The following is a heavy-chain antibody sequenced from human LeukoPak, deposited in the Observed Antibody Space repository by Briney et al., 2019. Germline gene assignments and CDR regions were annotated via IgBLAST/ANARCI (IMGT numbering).Heavy chain of an antibody. V-gene: IGHV3-11*01. CDR1: GFTFSDYY. J-gene: IGHJ4*02. CDR3: ARVMRSGSPFDY. CDR2: ISKDGNTR. D-gene: IGHD1-26*01. Sequence: GGSLRLSCAASGFTFSDYYMSWIRQAPGKGLEWVSYISKDGNTRNYADSVKGRFTISRDNAKNSLYLQMNSLRAEDTAVYYCARVMRSGSPFDYWGQGTLVTVSS.